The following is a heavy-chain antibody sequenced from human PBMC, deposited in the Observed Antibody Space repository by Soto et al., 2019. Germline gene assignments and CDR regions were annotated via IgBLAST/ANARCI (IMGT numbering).Heavy chain of an antibody. Sequence: PGGPLRLSCAASGFTFSSYSMNWVRQAPGKGLEWVSYISSSSSTIYYADSVKGRFTISRDNAKNSLYLQMNSLRAEDTAVYYCARGDYDILTGYFAYWGQGTLVTVPS. CDR3: ARGDYDILTGYFAY. D-gene: IGHD3-9*01. V-gene: IGHV3-48*01. J-gene: IGHJ4*02. CDR1: GFTFSSYS. CDR2: ISSSSSTI.